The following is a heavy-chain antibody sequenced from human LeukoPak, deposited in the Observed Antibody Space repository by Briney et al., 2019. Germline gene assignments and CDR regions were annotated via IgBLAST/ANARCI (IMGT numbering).Heavy chain of an antibody. CDR1: GFTFSSYG. V-gene: IGHV3-23*01. J-gene: IGHJ4*02. D-gene: IGHD6-13*01. CDR3: AKHNSSSWYVHFDY. CDR2: ISGSGGST. Sequence: QPGGSLRLACAASGFTFSSYGMSWVRQAPGKGLESVSAISGSGGSTYYADSVKGRFTISRDNSKNTLYLQMNSLRAEDTAVYYCAKHNSSSWYVHFDYWGQGTLVTVSS.